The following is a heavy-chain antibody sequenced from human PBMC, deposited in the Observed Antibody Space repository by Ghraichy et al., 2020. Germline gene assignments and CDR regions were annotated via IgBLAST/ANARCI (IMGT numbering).Heavy chain of an antibody. CDR1: GFTFSSYW. V-gene: IGHV3-7*03. CDR3: ARGTDIVVVPAARGWFDP. D-gene: IGHD2-2*01. Sequence: GGSLRLSCAASGFTFSSYWMSWVRQAPGKGLEWVANIKQDGSEKYYVDSVKGRFTISRDNAKNSLYLQMNSLRAEDTAVYYCARGTDIVVVPAARGWFDPWGQGTLVTVSS. CDR2: IKQDGSEK. J-gene: IGHJ5*02.